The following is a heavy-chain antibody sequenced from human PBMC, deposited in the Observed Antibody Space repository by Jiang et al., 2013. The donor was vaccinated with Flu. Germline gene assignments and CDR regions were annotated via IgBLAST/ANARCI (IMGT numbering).Heavy chain of an antibody. V-gene: IGHV1-8*01. Sequence: CGAEVKKPGASVKVSCKASGYTFTSYDINWVRQATGQGLEWMGWMNPNSGNTGYAQKFQGRVTMTRNTSISTAYMELSSLRSEDTAVCYCAXGREPLDGITMIVVVIRSTTWGQGTLVHRLL. D-gene: IGHD3-22*01. CDR1: GYTFTSYD. CDR3: AXGREPLDGITMIVVVIRSTT. CDR2: MNPNSGNT. J-gene: IGHJ4*02.